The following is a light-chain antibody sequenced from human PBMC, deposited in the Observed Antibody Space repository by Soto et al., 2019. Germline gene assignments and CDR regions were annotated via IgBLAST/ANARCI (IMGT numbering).Light chain of an antibody. CDR3: CSYAGSSSFYV. Sequence: QSVLTQPPSASGSPGQSVTISCTGTSSDVGAYDYASWYQHHPGKAPKLMIYEGSKRPSGVSNRFSGSKSGNTASLTISGLQAEDEADYYCCSYAGSSSFYVFGTGTKVTVL. CDR2: EGS. CDR1: SSDVGAYDY. J-gene: IGLJ1*01. V-gene: IGLV2-23*01.